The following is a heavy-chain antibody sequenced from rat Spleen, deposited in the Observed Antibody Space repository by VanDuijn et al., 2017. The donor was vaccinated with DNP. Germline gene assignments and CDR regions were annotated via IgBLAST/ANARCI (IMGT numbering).Heavy chain of an antibody. V-gene: IGHV5-22*01. CDR1: GFTFSAYY. Sequence: EVQLVESGGGLVQPGRSLKLSCAASGFTFSAYYMAWIRQAPAKGLEWVAYIGSPAYAPYYTDSVKGRFAISRDNAKSTLYLQMNSLRSEDMATYYCARPDAWGQGTSVTVSS. CDR3: ARPDA. J-gene: IGHJ4*01. CDR2: IGSPAYAP.